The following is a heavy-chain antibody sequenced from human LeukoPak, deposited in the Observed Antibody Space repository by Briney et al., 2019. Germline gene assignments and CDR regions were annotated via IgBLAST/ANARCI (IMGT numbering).Heavy chain of an antibody. V-gene: IGHV3-48*03. CDR2: ISSSGSTI. Sequence: PGGSLRLSCAASGFTFSSYEMNWVRQAPGKGLEWVSYISSSGSTIYYADSVKGRFTISRDNAKNSLYLQMNSLRAGDTAVYYCARDRFVVVPAASAYYYGMDVWGQGTTVTVSS. CDR1: GFTFSSYE. J-gene: IGHJ6*02. D-gene: IGHD2-2*01. CDR3: ARDRFVVVPAASAYYYGMDV.